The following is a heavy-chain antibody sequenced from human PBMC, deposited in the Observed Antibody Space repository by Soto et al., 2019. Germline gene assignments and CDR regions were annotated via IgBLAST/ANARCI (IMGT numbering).Heavy chain of an antibody. CDR1: GGSIGSSNW. J-gene: IGHJ5*02. CDR2: IYDSGST. CDR3: ARHVYEFDNGDNNWFDSWGQGILVTVSSGKQARGESLKISCKGSGSVYNWSDP. Sequence: PSETLSLTCAVSGGSIGSSNWWSWVRQPPGKGLEWIGEIYDSGSTNYNPSLKSRVTTAVDTSKNQFSLRLSSVTAADTAVYYCARHVYEFDNGDNNWFDSWGQGILVTVSSGKQARGESLKISCKGSGSVYNWSDPWGQGTLVTVSS. V-gene: IGHV4-4*02. D-gene: IGHD3-10*01.